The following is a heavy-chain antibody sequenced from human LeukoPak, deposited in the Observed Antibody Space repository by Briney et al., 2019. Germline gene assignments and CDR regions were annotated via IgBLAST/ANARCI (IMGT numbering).Heavy chain of an antibody. V-gene: IGHV4-59*08. CDR2: IYYSGST. Sequence: SETLSLTCTVSGGSIISYHWTWIRQPPGKGLEWIGYIYYSGSTNYNPSLKSRVTISVDTSKNQFSLKLSSVTAADTAVYYCARHAATGTTSSLRFDPWGQGTLVTVSS. J-gene: IGHJ5*02. D-gene: IGHD4-17*01. CDR1: GGSIISYH. CDR3: ARHAATGTTSSLRFDP.